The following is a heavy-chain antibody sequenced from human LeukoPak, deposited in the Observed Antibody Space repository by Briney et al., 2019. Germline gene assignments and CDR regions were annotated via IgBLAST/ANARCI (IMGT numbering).Heavy chain of an antibody. V-gene: IGHV3-11*04. CDR2: ISSSGSTI. CDR1: GFTFSDYY. CDR3: ARDRKRIAARLGHDY. D-gene: IGHD6-6*01. J-gene: IGHJ4*02. Sequence: PGGPLRFSCAASGFTFSDYYVGWLRQAPGKELKRVSYISSSGSTIYYADSVKGRFTISRDNAKNSLYLQMNSLRAEDTAVYYCARDRKRIAARLGHDYWGQGTLVTVSA.